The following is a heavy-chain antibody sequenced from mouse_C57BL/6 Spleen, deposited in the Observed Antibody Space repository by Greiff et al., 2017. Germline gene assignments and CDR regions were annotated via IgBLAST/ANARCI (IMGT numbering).Heavy chain of an antibody. CDR3: ERSGVRDFFDY. J-gene: IGHJ2*01. V-gene: IGHV1-76*01. D-gene: IGHD2-1*01. Sequence: VQLQESGAELVRPGASVKLSCKASGYTFTDYYINWVKQRPGQGLEWIARIYPGSGNTYYNEKFKGKATLTAEKSSSTAYMQLSSLTSEDSAVYFCERSGVRDFFDYWGQGTTLTVSS. CDR2: IYPGSGNT. CDR1: GYTFTDYY.